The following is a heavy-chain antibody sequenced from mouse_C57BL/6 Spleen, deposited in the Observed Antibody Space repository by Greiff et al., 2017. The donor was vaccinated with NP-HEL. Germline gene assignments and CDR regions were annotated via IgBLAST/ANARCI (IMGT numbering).Heavy chain of an antibody. V-gene: IGHV6-3*01. CDR2: IRLKSDNYAT. J-gene: IGHJ3*01. D-gene: IGHD1-1*01. CDR3: TANGYYGSSLVFAY. Sequence: EVKLMESGGGLVQPGGSMKLSCVASGFTFSNYWMNWVRQSPEKGLEWVAQIRLKSDNYATHYAVSVKGRFTISRDDSKSSVYLQMNNLRAEDTGIYYCTANGYYGSSLVFAYWGQGTLVTVSA. CDR1: GFTFSNYW.